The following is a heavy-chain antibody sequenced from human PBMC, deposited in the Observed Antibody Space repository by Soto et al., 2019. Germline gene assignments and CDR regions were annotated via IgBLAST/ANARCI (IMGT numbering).Heavy chain of an antibody. D-gene: IGHD2-15*01. CDR1: GSTSEHFA. CDR3: ASEPYGRFIVY. J-gene: IGHJ4*02. Sequence: GGSLRLSCVASGSTSEHFAMHWVRQSPGKALEWVSGMSWDRVTFGYVDSVKGRFTISRDNAKNSLYLQMNSLRAEDTAVYYCASEPYGRFIVYWGQGTLVTVSS. CDR2: MSWDRVTF. V-gene: IGHV3-9*02.